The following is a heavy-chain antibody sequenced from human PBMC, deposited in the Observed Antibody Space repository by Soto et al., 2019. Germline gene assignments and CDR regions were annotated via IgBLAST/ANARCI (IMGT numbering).Heavy chain of an antibody. D-gene: IGHD6-19*01. CDR2: ISFGGIT. J-gene: IGHJ5*02. CDR3: RSPRTLEGRHGGGWYNWFDP. V-gene: IGHV4-39*01. Sequence: KTSETLSLTCLVSGGSISSSSYSWGWTRQPPGKGLEWIGSISFGGITYFNPSLKSRVTISVDTSKNQFSLKLYSVTAADTAVYYCRSPRTLEGRHGGGWYNWFDPWGQGTLVTVSS. CDR1: GGSISSSSYS.